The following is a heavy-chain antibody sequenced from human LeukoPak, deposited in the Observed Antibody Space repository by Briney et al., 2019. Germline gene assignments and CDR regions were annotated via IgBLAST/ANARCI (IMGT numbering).Heavy chain of an antibody. CDR3: AKGRPTYYYDSSGYGFDY. J-gene: IGHJ4*02. CDR2: ISGSGGST. CDR1: GLTFSSYA. V-gene: IGHV3-23*01. D-gene: IGHD3-22*01. Sequence: GGSLRLSCAASGLTFSSYAMSWVRQAPGKGLEWVSAISGSGGSTYYADSVKGRFTISRDNSKNTLYLQMNSLRAEDTAVYYCAKGRPTYYYDSSGYGFDYWGQGTLVTVSS.